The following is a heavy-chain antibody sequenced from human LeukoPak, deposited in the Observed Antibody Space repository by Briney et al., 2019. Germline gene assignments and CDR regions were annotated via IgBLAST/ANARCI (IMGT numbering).Heavy chain of an antibody. Sequence: SETLSFTCTVSGGSISTYYWSWIRLPPGKGLEWIGYIYYTGATYYNPSLKSRVTISLDTSKNQFSLKLSSVTAADAAVYYCARAGYSYGTGYYFDYWGQGALVTVSS. J-gene: IGHJ4*02. D-gene: IGHD5-18*01. CDR2: IYYTGAT. V-gene: IGHV4-59*01. CDR1: GGSISTYY. CDR3: ARAGYSYGTGYYFDY.